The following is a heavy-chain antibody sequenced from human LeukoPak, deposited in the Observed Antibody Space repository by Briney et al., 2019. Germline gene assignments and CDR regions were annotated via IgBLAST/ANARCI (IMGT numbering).Heavy chain of an antibody. V-gene: IGHV3-30*04. CDR2: ISYDGSNK. CDR1: GFTFSSYA. J-gene: IGHJ1*01. Sequence: GRSLRLSCAASGFTFSSYAMHWVRQAPGKGLEWVAVISYDGSNKYYADSVKGRFTISRDNSKNTLYLQMSSLRAEDTAVYYCARVFTMVRGVRSEYFQHWGQGTLVTVSS. CDR3: ARVFTMVRGVRSEYFQH. D-gene: IGHD3-10*01.